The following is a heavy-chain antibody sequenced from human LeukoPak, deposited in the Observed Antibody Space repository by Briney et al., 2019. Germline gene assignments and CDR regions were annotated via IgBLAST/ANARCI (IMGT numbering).Heavy chain of an antibody. J-gene: IGHJ4*02. Sequence: GRSLRLSCSASGFTFSSYTMYWVRQAPGKGLEYVSAISSNGGSTYYADSVKGRFTISRDNSKNTLYLQMSSLRAEDTAVYFCVKGEAGYDFWSGYYDYWGQGALVTVPS. CDR2: ISSNGGST. CDR3: VKGEAGYDFWSGYYDY. V-gene: IGHV3-64D*09. D-gene: IGHD3-3*01. CDR1: GFTFSSYT.